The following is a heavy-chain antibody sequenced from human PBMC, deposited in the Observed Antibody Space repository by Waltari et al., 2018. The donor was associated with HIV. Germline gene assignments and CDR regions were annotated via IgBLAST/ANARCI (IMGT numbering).Heavy chain of an antibody. CDR2: ISPSTGAT. CDR1: GDKFAGHH. D-gene: IGHD1-26*01. V-gene: IGHV1-2*04. Sequence: QVRLVQSGPEVKNPGASVTVSCPTSGDKFAGHHIYWLRQAPGGGLEWLGWISPSTGATDYAQKFQGWVSVTRDTSGLRSDDTAIYYCARGESTTWTNLDFWG. J-gene: IGHJ6*01. CDR3: ARGESTTWTNLDF.